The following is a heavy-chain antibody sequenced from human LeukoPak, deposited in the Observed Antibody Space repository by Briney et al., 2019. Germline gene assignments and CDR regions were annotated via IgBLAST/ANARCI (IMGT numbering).Heavy chain of an antibody. CDR2: INHSGST. CDR3: ARGRRGIATIIDY. V-gene: IGHV4-34*01. J-gene: IGHJ4*02. D-gene: IGHD5-12*01. CDR1: GGSFSGYY. Sequence: SETLSLTCAVYGGSFSGYYWSWIRQPPGKGLEWIGEINHSGSTNYNPSLKSRVTISVDTSKNQFSLKLSSVTAADTAVYYCARGRRGIATIIDYWGQGTLVTVSS.